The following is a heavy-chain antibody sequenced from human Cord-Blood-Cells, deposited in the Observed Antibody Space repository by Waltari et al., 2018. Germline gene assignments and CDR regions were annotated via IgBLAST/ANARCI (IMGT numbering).Heavy chain of an antibody. Sequence: QLQLQESGPGLVKPSETLSLTCTVSGGSISSSSYYWGWIRQPPGKGLEWIGSIYYSGRTDYTPTLKSRVTISVDTSKNQFSLKLSSVTAADTAVYYCARHESPNWGGGYFDYWGQGTLVTVSS. CDR2: IYYSGRT. J-gene: IGHJ4*02. CDR1: GGSISSSSYY. V-gene: IGHV4-39*07. D-gene: IGHD7-27*01. CDR3: ARHESPNWGGGYFDY.